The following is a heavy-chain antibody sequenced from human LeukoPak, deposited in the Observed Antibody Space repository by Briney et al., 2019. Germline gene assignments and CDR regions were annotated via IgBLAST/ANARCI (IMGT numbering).Heavy chain of an antibody. CDR2: INPNSGGT. V-gene: IGHV1-2*02. J-gene: IGHJ6*03. Sequence: ASVKVSCKASGYTFTGYYMHWVRQAPGQGLEWMGWINPNSGGTNYAQKLQGRVTMTRDTSISTAYMELSRLRSDDTAVYYCAREGEEWLGYSYYYYMDVWGKGTTVTVSS. CDR3: AREGEEWLGYSYYYYMDV. CDR1: GYTFTGYY. D-gene: IGHD6-19*01.